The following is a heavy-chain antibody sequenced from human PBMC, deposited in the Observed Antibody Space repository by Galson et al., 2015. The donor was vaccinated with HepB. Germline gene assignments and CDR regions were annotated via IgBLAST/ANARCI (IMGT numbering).Heavy chain of an antibody. CDR3: ARQGYIRPEYSSGWYFSV. V-gene: IGHV5-10-1*01. J-gene: IGHJ4*02. CDR1: GYSFTSYW. Sequence: QSGAEVKKPGESLRISCKGSGYSFTSYWISWVRQMPGKGLEWMGRIDPSDSYTNYSPSFQGHVTISADKSISTAYLQWSSLKASDTAMYYCARQGYIRPEYSSGWYFSVWGQGTLVTVSS. CDR2: IDPSDSYT. D-gene: IGHD6-19*01.